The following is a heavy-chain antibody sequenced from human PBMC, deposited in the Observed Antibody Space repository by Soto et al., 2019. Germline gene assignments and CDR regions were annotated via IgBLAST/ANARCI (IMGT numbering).Heavy chain of an antibody. CDR2: IWYDGSNK. V-gene: IGHV3-33*01. CDR3: ARDRDAFDI. CDR1: RFTFSSYG. Sequence: QVQLVESGGGVVQPGRSLRLSCAASRFTFSSYGMHWVRQAPGKGLEWVAVIWYDGSNKYYADSVKGRFTISRDNSKNTLYLQMNSLRAEDTAVYYCARDRDAFDIWGQGTMVTVSS. J-gene: IGHJ3*02.